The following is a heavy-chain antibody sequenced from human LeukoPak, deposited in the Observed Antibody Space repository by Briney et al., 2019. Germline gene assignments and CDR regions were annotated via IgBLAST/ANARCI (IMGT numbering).Heavy chain of an antibody. CDR2: VKSDGGGI. D-gene: IGHD2-15*01. J-gene: IGHJ4*02. V-gene: IGHV3-74*01. CDR1: GFIFTDYW. CDR3: ARQAGGGFDY. Sequence: GGSLTLSFPGTGFIFTDYWFHWVRQAPGKGLEWVSRVKSDGGGINYGDSVKGRFTMSRDNAKNTLYLQMNSLRAEDTAVYYCARQAGGGFDYWGQGSLVTVSS.